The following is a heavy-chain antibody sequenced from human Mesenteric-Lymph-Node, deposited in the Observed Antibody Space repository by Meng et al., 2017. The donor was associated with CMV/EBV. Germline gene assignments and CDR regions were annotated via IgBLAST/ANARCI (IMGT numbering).Heavy chain of an antibody. J-gene: IGHJ4*02. V-gene: IGHV3-7*01. CDR1: GLPYSSYW. D-gene: IGHD1-1*01. CDR3: ASEVPRTPYYFAS. Sequence: GESLKISCAASGLPYSSYWMAWVRQAPGKGLEWVANINGDGSEIFYVDSVKGRFTISRDNAKNSVYLQMNSLRAEDTAVYYCASEVPRTPYYFASWGQGTLVTVSS. CDR2: INGDGSEI.